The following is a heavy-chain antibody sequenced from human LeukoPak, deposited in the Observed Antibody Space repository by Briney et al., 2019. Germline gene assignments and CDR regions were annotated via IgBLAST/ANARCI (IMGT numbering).Heavy chain of an antibody. CDR3: ARRMPSGDPNNNWFDP. J-gene: IGHJ5*02. Sequence: SETLSLTCTVSGGSISSYYWSWIRQPPGKGLEWIGYIYTSGSTNYNPSLKSRVTISVDTSKNQFSLKLSSVTAADTAVYYCARRMPSGDPNNNWFDPGGQGTLVTVSS. V-gene: IGHV4-4*09. CDR2: IYTSGST. CDR1: GGSISSYY. D-gene: IGHD4-17*01.